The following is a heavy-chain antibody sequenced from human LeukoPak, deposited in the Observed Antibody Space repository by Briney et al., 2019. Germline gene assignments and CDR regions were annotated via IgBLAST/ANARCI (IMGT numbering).Heavy chain of an antibody. Sequence: GGSLRLSCAASGFTFDDYAMHWVRQAPGKGLEWVSGISWNSGSIGYADSVKGRFTISRDNAKNSLYLQMNSLRAEDTALYYCAGLGATTGFDYWGQGTLVTVSS. CDR2: ISWNSGSI. CDR3: AGLGATTGFDY. D-gene: IGHD1-26*01. V-gene: IGHV3-9*01. J-gene: IGHJ4*02. CDR1: GFTFDDYA.